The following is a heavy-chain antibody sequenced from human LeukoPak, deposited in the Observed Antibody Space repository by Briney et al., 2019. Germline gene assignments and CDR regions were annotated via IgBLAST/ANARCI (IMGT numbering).Heavy chain of an antibody. Sequence: ASVKVSCKASGYTFTSYYMHWVRQAPGQGLEWMGIINPSGGSTSYAQKFQGRVTMTRDTSTSTVYMELSGLRSEDTAVYYCASSPAVAGRKYYFDYWGQGTLVTVSS. J-gene: IGHJ4*02. D-gene: IGHD6-19*01. V-gene: IGHV1-46*01. CDR3: ASSPAVAGRKYYFDY. CDR2: INPSGGST. CDR1: GYTFTSYY.